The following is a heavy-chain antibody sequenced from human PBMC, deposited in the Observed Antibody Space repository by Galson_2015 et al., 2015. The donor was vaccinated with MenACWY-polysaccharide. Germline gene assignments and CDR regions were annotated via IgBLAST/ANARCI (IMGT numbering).Heavy chain of an antibody. V-gene: IGHV4-39*01. CDR1: SASISSRGHH. Sequence: ETLSLTCTVSSASISSRGHHWGWIRQPPGKGLEWIGIVYYSGNTYYNPSLESRVTISVDTSKNQFSLKLNSVTAADTALYYCARAPTPYCSSTSCFNKYAFDIWGQGTMVTVSS. CDR3: ARAPTPYCSSTSCFNKYAFDI. D-gene: IGHD2-2*01. J-gene: IGHJ3*02. CDR2: VYYSGNT.